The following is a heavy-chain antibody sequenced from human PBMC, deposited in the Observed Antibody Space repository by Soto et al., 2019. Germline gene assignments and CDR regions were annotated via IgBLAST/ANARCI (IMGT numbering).Heavy chain of an antibody. V-gene: IGHV4-30-4*01. CDR1: GGSISSGDYY. CDR3: ARETSDSSGYYGNWFDP. D-gene: IGHD3-22*01. Sequence: SETLSLTCTVSGGSISSGDYYWSWIRQPPGKGLEWIGYIYYSGSPYYNPSLKSRVTISVDTSKNQFSLKLSSVTAADTAVYYCARETSDSSGYYGNWFDPWGQGTLVTVSS. CDR2: IYYSGSP. J-gene: IGHJ5*02.